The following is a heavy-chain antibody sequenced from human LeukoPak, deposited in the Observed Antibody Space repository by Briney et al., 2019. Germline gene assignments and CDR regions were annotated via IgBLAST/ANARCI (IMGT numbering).Heavy chain of an antibody. Sequence: PSETLSLTCTVSGGSISSYYWSWVRQPPGKGLEWIGYINYSGSSDYNSSLKSRVSFSVDTSKDQFSLRLSSVTAADTAVYYCGRRTYYDLWGRGTLVTVSS. V-gene: IGHV4-59*01. J-gene: IGHJ2*01. D-gene: IGHD3-10*01. CDR3: GRRTYYDL. CDR1: GGSISSYY. CDR2: INYSGSS.